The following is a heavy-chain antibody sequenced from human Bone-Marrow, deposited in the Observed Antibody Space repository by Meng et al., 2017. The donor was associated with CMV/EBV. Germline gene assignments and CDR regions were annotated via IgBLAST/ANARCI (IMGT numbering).Heavy chain of an antibody. V-gene: IGHV3-30*02. CDR2: IRYDGSNK. J-gene: IGHJ4*02. CDR3: AKSRTTVTTSTFDY. Sequence: GGSLRLSCAASGFTFSSYGMHWVRQAPGKGLEWVAFIRYDGSNKYYADSVKGRFTISRDNSKNTLYLQMNSLRAEDTAVYYCAKSRTTVTTSTFDYWGQGTLVTVSS. CDR1: GFTFSSYG. D-gene: IGHD4-11*01.